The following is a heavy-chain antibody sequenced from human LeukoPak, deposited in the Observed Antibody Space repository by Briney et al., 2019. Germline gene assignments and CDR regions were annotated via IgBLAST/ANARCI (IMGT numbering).Heavy chain of an antibody. D-gene: IGHD3-16*01. CDR1: GFTFSDYY. V-gene: IGHV3-11*01. CDR2: ISSSGSTI. Sequence: PGGSLRLSCAASGFTFSDYYMSWIRQAPGKGLEWVSYISSSGSTIYYADSVKGRFTISRDNAKNSLYLQINSLRAEDTAVYYCARDRLFGEYLRPDAFDIWGQGTMVTVSS. CDR3: ARDRLFGEYLRPDAFDI. J-gene: IGHJ3*02.